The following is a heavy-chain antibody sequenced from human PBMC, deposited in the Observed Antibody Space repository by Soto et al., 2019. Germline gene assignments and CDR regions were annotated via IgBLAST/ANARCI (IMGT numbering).Heavy chain of an antibody. CDR1: GFTFSSYS. D-gene: IGHD7-27*01. J-gene: IGHJ4*02. V-gene: IGHV3-48*01. CDR2: ISSSSSTI. CDR3: ARDLPGLGIDH. Sequence: GGSLRLSCAASGFTFSSYSMNWVRQAPGKGLEWVSYISSSSSTIYYADSVKGRFTISRDNAKNSLYLQMNSLRAEDTAVYYCARDLPGLGIDHWGQGTLVTVSS.